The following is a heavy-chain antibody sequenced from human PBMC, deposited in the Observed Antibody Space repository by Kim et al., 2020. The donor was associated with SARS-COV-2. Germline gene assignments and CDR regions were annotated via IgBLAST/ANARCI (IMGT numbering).Heavy chain of an antibody. CDR1: GFSFRSYG. J-gene: IGHJ4*02. CDR3: APRGPPHS. V-gene: IGHV3-23*01. Sequence: GGSLRLSCVASGFSFRSYGMSWVRQAPGKGLEWVSSVSDTGVGTHYADSVKGRFTISKDNSKNTLYLQMNSLRAEDTALYYCAPRGPPHSWGQGTLVTVSS. CDR2: VSDTGVGT. D-gene: IGHD2-15*01.